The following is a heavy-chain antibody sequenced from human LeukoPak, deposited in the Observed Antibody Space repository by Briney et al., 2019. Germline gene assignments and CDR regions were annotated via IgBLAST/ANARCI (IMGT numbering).Heavy chain of an antibody. V-gene: IGHV6-1*01. CDR1: GDSVSSNSAT. Sequence: SQTLSLTCAISGDSVSSNSATWNWIRQSPSRGLEWLGRTYYRSKWYNDYAVSVKSRITINPDTSKNQFSLQLNSVTPEDTAVYYCARDHESSGWYRLNYWGQGTLVTVSS. J-gene: IGHJ4*02. CDR3: ARDHESSGWYRLNY. CDR2: TYYRSKWYN. D-gene: IGHD6-19*01.